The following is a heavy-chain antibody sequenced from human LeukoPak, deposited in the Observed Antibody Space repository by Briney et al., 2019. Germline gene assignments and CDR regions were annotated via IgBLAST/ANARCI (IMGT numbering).Heavy chain of an antibody. D-gene: IGHD3-10*01. CDR2: INHSGST. CDR1: GGSFSGYY. J-gene: IGHJ5*02. V-gene: IGHV4-34*01. Sequence: KASETLSLTCAVYGGSFSGYYWSWIRQPPGKGLEWIGEINHSGSTNYNPSLKSRVTISVDTSKNQFSLKLSSVTAADTAVYYCARIHYGSGSKLDPWGQGTLVTVSS. CDR3: ARIHYGSGSKLDP.